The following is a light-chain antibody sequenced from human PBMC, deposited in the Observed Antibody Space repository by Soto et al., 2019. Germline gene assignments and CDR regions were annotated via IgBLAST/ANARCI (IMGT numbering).Light chain of an antibody. CDR1: QSVNSNY. J-gene: IGKJ1*01. V-gene: IGKV3-20*01. CDR2: GAS. CDR3: QQYASSPRT. Sequence: ENVLTQSPGTLSLSPGERATLSCRASQSVNSNYLAWFQQKPGQAPRLLIYGASIRATGIPDRFSGSGSGTDFTLTISRLEPEDFAVYYCQQYASSPRTFGQGTKVEIK.